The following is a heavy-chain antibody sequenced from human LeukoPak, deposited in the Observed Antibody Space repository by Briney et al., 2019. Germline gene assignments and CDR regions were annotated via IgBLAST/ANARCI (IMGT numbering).Heavy chain of an antibody. Sequence: SVKVSCKASGGTFSSYAISWVRQAPGQGLEWMGGIIPIFGTANYAQKFQGRVTITADESTSTAYMELSSLRSEDTAVYYCARDRRGWELGDYWGQGTLVTVSS. CDR2: IIPIFGTA. D-gene: IGHD1-26*01. CDR3: ARDRRGWELGDY. V-gene: IGHV1-69*13. CDR1: GGTFSSYA. J-gene: IGHJ4*02.